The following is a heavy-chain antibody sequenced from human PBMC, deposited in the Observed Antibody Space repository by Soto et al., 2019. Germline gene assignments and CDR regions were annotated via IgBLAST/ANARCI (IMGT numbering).Heavy chain of an antibody. V-gene: IGHV3-48*01. D-gene: IGHD3-9*01. Sequence: GGSLRLSCAASGFTFSSYSMNWVRQAPGKGLEWVSYISSSSSTIYYADSVKGLFTISRDNAKNSLYLQMNSLRAEDTAVYYCARERDPTLLRYFDADYWGQGTLVTVSS. J-gene: IGHJ4*02. CDR2: ISSSSSTI. CDR3: ARERDPTLLRYFDADY. CDR1: GFTFSSYS.